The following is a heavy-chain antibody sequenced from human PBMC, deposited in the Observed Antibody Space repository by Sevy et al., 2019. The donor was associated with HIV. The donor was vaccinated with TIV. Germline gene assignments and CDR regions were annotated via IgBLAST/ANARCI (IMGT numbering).Heavy chain of an antibody. Sequence: GGSLRLSCAASGFTSSSYAMSWVRQPPGRGLEWVSTLSDSGVSTYYADSVKGRFTISRDNSKNILYLQMNSLRAEDTAVYYCARDRGTSASCTLFDYWGQGTLVTVSS. J-gene: IGHJ4*02. D-gene: IGHD6-25*01. CDR2: LSDSGVST. CDR3: ARDRGTSASCTLFDY. V-gene: IGHV3-23*01. CDR1: GFTSSSYA.